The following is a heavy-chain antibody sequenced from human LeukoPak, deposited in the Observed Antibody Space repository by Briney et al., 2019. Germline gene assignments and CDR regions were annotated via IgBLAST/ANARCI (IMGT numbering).Heavy chain of an antibody. D-gene: IGHD4-17*01. CDR2: ISSSSSYI. V-gene: IGHV3-21*01. J-gene: IGHJ4*02. CDR3: ARDEEVTTVTKFNY. CDR1: GFTFSSYS. Sequence: PGGSLRLSCAASGFTFSSYSMNWVRQAPGEGLEWVSSISSSSSYIYYADSVKGRFTISRDNAKNSLYLQMNSLRAEDTAVYYCARDEEVTTVTKFNYWGQGTLVTVSS.